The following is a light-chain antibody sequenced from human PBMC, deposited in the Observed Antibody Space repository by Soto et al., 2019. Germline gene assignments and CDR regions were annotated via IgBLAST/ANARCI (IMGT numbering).Light chain of an antibody. Sequence: EIVLTQSPVTLSLSPGEGATLSCRASQTVSNSLAWYQQKPGQAPRLLIYDASNRATGIPARFSGSGSGTDFTLTISSLEPEDFAVYYCQQYSFWPLTFGGGTKVEIK. J-gene: IGKJ4*01. CDR2: DAS. CDR3: QQYSFWPLT. CDR1: QTVSNS. V-gene: IGKV3-11*01.